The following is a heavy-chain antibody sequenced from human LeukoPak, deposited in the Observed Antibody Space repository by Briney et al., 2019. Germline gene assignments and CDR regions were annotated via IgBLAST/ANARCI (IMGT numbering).Heavy chain of an antibody. CDR3: ATLAVAGMDAFDI. Sequence: ASVKVSCKASGYTFTGYYMHWVRQAPGQGLEWMGWINPNSGGTNYAQKFQGWVTMTRDTSISTAYMELSRLTSDDTAVYYCATLAVAGMDAFDIWGQGTMVTVSS. CDR1: GYTFTGYY. V-gene: IGHV1-2*04. CDR2: INPNSGGT. D-gene: IGHD6-19*01. J-gene: IGHJ3*02.